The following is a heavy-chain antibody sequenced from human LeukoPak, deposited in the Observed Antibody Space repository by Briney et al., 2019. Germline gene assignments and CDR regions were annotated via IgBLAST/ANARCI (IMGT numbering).Heavy chain of an antibody. D-gene: IGHD4-17*01. V-gene: IGHV3-21*01. CDR2: IISSSSYI. CDR1: GFTFSSYS. J-gene: IGHJ4*02. Sequence: GGSLRLSCAASGFTFSSYSMSGCLQAPGKGLVWVLSIISSSSYIYYADSVKGRFTISRDNAKNSLSLQMNSLRAEDTAVYYCETTGGVTTEDYWGQGTLVTVSS. CDR3: ETTGGVTTEDY.